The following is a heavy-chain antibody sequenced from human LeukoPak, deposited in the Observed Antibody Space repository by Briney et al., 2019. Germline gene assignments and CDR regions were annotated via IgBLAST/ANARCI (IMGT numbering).Heavy chain of an antibody. Sequence: GESLKISCRGSGYTFVDYWSGWVRQVPGKGLEWIGFIYPSDSDTRYSPSFQGQVTISADATTNIAFLQWNSLKASDTAIYYCARHDHGGDYWGQGTLVTVSS. CDR1: GYTFVDYW. CDR2: IYPSDSDT. CDR3: ARHDHGGDY. D-gene: IGHD4-23*01. V-gene: IGHV5-51*01. J-gene: IGHJ4*02.